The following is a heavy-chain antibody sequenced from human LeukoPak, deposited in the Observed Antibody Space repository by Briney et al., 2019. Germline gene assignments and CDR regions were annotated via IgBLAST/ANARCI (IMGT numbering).Heavy chain of an antibody. J-gene: IGHJ4*02. CDR2: ISGSGGST. CDR1: GFTFSNYA. Sequence: GGSLRLSCAASGFTFSNYAMSWVRQAPGKGLEWVSAISGSGGSTYYADSVKGRFTISRDNSKNTLYLQMNSLRAEDTAVYYCAKALVIYDFWSGLFDYWGQGTLVTVPS. V-gene: IGHV3-23*01. D-gene: IGHD3-3*01. CDR3: AKALVIYDFWSGLFDY.